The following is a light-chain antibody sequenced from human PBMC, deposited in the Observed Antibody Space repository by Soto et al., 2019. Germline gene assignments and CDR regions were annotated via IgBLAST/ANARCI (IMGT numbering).Light chain of an antibody. V-gene: IGKV3-15*01. Sequence: EIVRTQSPATLSLSPGERATLSCRASQSVSSDLAWYKHKPGQAPRLLIYGASTRATGIPARFSGRGSGTEFTLTISSLQSVDFEVYYCQQYDNWPQTFGQGTKVDIK. CDR3: QQYDNWPQT. J-gene: IGKJ1*01. CDR1: QSVSSD. CDR2: GAS.